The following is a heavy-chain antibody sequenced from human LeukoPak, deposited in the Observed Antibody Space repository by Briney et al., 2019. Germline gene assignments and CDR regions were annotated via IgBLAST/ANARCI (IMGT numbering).Heavy chain of an antibody. J-gene: IGHJ6*02. Sequence: GGSLRLSCAASGFTFSSYWMHWVRQAPGKGLVWVSRINSDGSSTSYADSVKGRFTISRDNAENTLYLQMNSLRAEDTAVYYCARHYYYYGMDVWGQGTTVTVSS. CDR3: ARHYYYYGMDV. CDR1: GFTFSSYW. CDR2: INSDGSST. V-gene: IGHV3-74*01.